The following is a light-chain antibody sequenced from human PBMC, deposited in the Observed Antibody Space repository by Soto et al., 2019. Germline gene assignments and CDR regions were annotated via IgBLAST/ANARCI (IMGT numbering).Light chain of an antibody. Sequence: DIVMTQSPDSLAVSLGERATINGKSSQSVLSSSNNKNYLAWYQQRPRQPPKLLIYWASTRQSGVPDRFSVGGSVTDFTLTISSLQAEDGAVYYCHPYYNTTWKFGKGTKVEIK. V-gene: IGKV4-1*01. CDR2: WAS. CDR1: QSVLSSSNNKNY. J-gene: IGKJ1*01. CDR3: HPYYNTTWK.